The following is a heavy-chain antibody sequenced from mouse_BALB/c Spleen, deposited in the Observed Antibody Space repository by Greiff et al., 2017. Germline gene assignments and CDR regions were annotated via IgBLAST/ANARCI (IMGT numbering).Heavy chain of an antibody. CDR3: TREGLITTDY. J-gene: IGHJ2*01. CDR2: IDPSDSYT. Sequence: QVQLQQPGAELVKPGASVKMSCKASGYTFTSYWMHWVKQRPGQGLEWIGTIDPSDSYTSYNQKFKGKATLTVDTSSSTAYMQLSSLTSEDSAVYYCTREGLITTDYWGQGTTLTVSS. CDR1: GYTFTSYW. V-gene: IGHV1S127*01. D-gene: IGHD1-1*01.